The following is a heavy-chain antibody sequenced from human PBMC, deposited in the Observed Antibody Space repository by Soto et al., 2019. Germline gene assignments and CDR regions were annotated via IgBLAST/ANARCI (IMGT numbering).Heavy chain of an antibody. CDR2: ISSSGSTI. Sequence: PGGSLRLSCAASGFPFNTYAMSWVRQAPGKGLEWVSYISSSGSTIYYADSVKGRFTISRDNAKNSLYLQMNSLRAEDTAVYYCARDMAARLFDYWGQGTQVTVSS. CDR3: ARDMAARLFDY. CDR1: GFPFNTYA. J-gene: IGHJ4*02. D-gene: IGHD6-6*01. V-gene: IGHV3-48*03.